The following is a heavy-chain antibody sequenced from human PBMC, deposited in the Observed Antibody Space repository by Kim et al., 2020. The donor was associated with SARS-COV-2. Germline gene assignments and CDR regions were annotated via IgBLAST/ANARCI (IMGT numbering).Heavy chain of an antibody. CDR3: AKSGTMIVAFFDY. Sequence: GGSLRLSCAASGFTFSDYGMHWVRQAPGKGLEWVAFISFDGSNKYYTDSVKGRFTISRDNSKNTLYLQMNSLRPEDTAVYYCAKSGTMIVAFFDYWGQGTLVTVSS. V-gene: IGHV3-30*18. CDR2: ISFDGSNK. CDR1: GFTFSDYG. D-gene: IGHD3-22*01. J-gene: IGHJ4*02.